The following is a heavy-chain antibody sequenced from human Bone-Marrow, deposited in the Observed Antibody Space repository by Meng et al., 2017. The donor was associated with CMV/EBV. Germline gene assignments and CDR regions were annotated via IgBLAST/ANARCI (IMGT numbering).Heavy chain of an antibody. V-gene: IGHV3-21*01. CDR2: ISSSSSYI. J-gene: IGHJ4*02. CDR3: ARGGVSSSSWYIY. CDR1: GFTFSSYS. Sequence: GSLKISCAASGFTFSSYSMNWVRQAPGKGLEWVSSISSSSSYIYYADSVKGRFTISRDNAKNSLYLQMNSLRAEDTAVYYCARGGVSSSSWYIYWGQGTLVTVSS. D-gene: IGHD6-13*01.